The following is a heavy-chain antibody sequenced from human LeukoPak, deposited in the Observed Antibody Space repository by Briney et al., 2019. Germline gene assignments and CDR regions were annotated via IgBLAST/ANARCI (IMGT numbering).Heavy chain of an antibody. J-gene: IGHJ4*02. CDR3: AKDLVSYYDILTGYSAFDY. Sequence: GGSLRLSCAASRFTFSSYAMSWVRHAPGKGLEWVSAISGSVGTTYYADSVKGRFTISRDNSKNTLYLQMNSLRAEDTAVYYCAKDLVSYYDILTGYSAFDYWGQGTLVTVSS. V-gene: IGHV3-23*01. CDR1: RFTFSSYA. D-gene: IGHD3-9*01. CDR2: ISGSVGTT.